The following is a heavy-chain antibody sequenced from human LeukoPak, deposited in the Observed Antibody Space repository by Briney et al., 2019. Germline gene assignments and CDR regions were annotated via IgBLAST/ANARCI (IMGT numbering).Heavy chain of an antibody. V-gene: IGHV4-61*02. CDR1: GDSISSGDYY. J-gene: IGHJ4*02. CDR2: ISSSGST. D-gene: IGHD1-26*01. Sequence: SETLSLTCTVSGDSISSGDYYWSWIRQPAGKGLEWIGRISSSGSTNYNPSLKSRVTISVDTSKNQFSLKLSSVTAADTAVYHCARDWGQRGVGATLANWGQGTLVIVSS. CDR3: ARDWGQRGVGATLAN.